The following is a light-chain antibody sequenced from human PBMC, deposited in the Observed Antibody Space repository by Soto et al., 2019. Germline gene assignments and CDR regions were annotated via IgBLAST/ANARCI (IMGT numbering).Light chain of an antibody. CDR2: EVN. CDR1: SSDVGGYNY. Sequence: QSVLTQPASVSGSPGQSITISCTGTSSDVGGYNYVSWYQQHPGNAPRLMIYEVNNRPSGVPNRFSGSKSGNTASLTISGLQAEDEADYYCISYTGSSTSYVFGSGTKVTVL. V-gene: IGLV2-14*01. CDR3: ISYTGSSTSYV. J-gene: IGLJ1*01.